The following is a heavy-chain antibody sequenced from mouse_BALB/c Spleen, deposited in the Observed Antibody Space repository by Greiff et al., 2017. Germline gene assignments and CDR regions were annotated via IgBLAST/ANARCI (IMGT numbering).Heavy chain of an antibody. CDR2: ISSGGSYT. CDR1: GFTFSSYA. Sequence: EVKLMESGGGLVKPGGSLKLSCAASGFTFSSYAMSWVRQTPEKRLEWVATISSGGSYTYYPDSVKGRFTISRDNAKNTLYLQMSSLRSEDTAMYYCARHDYDYWGQGTTLTVSS. V-gene: IGHV5-9-3*01. D-gene: IGHD2-4*01. J-gene: IGHJ2*01. CDR3: ARHDYDY.